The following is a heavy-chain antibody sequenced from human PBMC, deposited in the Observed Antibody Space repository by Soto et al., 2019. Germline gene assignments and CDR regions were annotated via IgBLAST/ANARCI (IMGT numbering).Heavy chain of an antibody. Sequence: GGSLRLSCAASGFTFSSYAMSWVRQAPGKGLEWVSAISGSGGSTYYADSVKGRFTISRDNSKNTLYLQMNSLRAEDTAVYYCAKEGPGWGGYSSSSGPPHYFDYWGQGTLVTVSS. CDR3: AKEGPGWGGYSSSSGPPHYFDY. CDR1: GFTFSSYA. J-gene: IGHJ4*02. CDR2: ISGSGGST. D-gene: IGHD6-6*01. V-gene: IGHV3-23*01.